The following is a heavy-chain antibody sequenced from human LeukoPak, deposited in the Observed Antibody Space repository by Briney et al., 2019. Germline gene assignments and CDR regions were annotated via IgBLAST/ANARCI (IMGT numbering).Heavy chain of an antibody. CDR1: GFTFSSYG. Sequence: GGSLRLSCAASGFTFSSYGMHWVRQAPGKGLEWVALRWYDGSNKYYTDSVKGRLTISRDNSKNTLYLQMNSLRAEDTAIYYCAREGPRGNSQFDYWGQRTLLTLSS. D-gene: IGHD2/OR15-2a*01. CDR3: AREGPRGNSQFDY. J-gene: IGHJ4*02. CDR2: RWYDGSNK. V-gene: IGHV3-33*01.